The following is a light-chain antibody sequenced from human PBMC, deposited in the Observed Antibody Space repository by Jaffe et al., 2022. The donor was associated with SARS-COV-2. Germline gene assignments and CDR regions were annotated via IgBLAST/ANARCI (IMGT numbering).Light chain of an antibody. CDR1: ESVRGY. CDR2: DTS. CDR3: QQRNNWPLT. V-gene: IGKV3-11*01. Sequence: EIVLTQSPATLSLSPGERATLSCRASESVRGYLAWYQQKPGQAPRLLIYDTSNRATGIPARFSGSGSGTDFTLTISSLEPEDFGVYYCQQRNNWPLTFGGGTKVEIK. J-gene: IGKJ4*01.